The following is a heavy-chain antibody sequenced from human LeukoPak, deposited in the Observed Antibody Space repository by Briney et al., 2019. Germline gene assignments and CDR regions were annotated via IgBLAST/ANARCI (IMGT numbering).Heavy chain of an antibody. Sequence: SETLSLTCTVSGGSISGYYWSWIRQPPGKGLEWIGYIYYSGSTNYNPSLKSRVTISVDTSKNQFSLKLSSVTAADTAVYYCARDARPQSRYCSGGSCPFDPWGQGTLVTVSS. D-gene: IGHD2-15*01. J-gene: IGHJ5*02. CDR2: IYYSGST. CDR3: ARDARPQSRYCSGGSCPFDP. CDR1: GGSISGYY. V-gene: IGHV4-59*01.